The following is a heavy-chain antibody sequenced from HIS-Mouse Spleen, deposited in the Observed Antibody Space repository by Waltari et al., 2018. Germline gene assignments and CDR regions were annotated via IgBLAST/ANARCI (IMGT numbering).Heavy chain of an antibody. Sequence: QLQLQESGPGLVKPSETLSLTCTVSGGSISSSSYYCGWIRQPPGKGLEWRGRLYYRGSPYSNPALKSRVTISVDTSTNQFSLKLSSVTAADTAVYYCARKIPYSSSWYDWYFDLWGRGTLVTVSS. CDR2: LYYRGSP. D-gene: IGHD6-13*01. V-gene: IGHV4-39*07. CDR3: ARKIPYSSSWYDWYFDL. CDR1: GGSISSSSYY. J-gene: IGHJ2*01.